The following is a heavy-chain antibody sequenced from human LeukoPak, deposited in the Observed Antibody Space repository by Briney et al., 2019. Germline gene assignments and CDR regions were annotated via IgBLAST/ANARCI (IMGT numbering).Heavy chain of an antibody. CDR1: GFTFSSYA. CDR2: ISSSSSAI. J-gene: IGHJ3*02. V-gene: IGHV3-48*04. Sequence: PGGSLRLSCAASGFTFSSYAMHWVRQAPGKGLEWVSYISSSSSAIYYADSVKGRFTISRDNAKNSLYLQMNSLRAEDTAVYYCAGGPPLWFGPDAFDIWGQGTMVTVSS. D-gene: IGHD3-10*01. CDR3: AGGPPLWFGPDAFDI.